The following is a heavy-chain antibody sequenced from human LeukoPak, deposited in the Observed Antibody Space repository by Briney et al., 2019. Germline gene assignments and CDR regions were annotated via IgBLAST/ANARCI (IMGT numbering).Heavy chain of an antibody. J-gene: IGHJ5*02. D-gene: IGHD1-26*01. V-gene: IGHV1-2*06. Sequence: ASVKVSCKASGYTFTGYYMHWVRQAPGQGLEWMGRINPDSGGTNYAQKFQGRVTMTRDTSISTAYMELSRLRSDDTAVYYCARAGGYPTGWFDPWGQGTLVTVSS. CDR1: GYTFTGYY. CDR2: INPDSGGT. CDR3: ARAGGYPTGWFDP.